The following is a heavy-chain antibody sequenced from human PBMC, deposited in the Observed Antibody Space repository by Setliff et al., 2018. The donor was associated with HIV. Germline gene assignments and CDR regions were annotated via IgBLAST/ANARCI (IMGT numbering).Heavy chain of an antibody. CDR3: ARFSPNPPDDYSTTYIDY. CDR1: GRSISSGGSY. D-gene: IGHD2-8*01. Sequence: SETLSLTCSVSGRSISSGGSYWSWVRQNPGKGLEWIGYIYYNGNTYYNPSLRSRMTISVDTSKNHFSLKLNSATAADTAVYYCARFSPNPPDDYSTTYIDYWGQGTLVTVSS. CDR2: IYYNGNT. V-gene: IGHV4-31*03. J-gene: IGHJ4*02.